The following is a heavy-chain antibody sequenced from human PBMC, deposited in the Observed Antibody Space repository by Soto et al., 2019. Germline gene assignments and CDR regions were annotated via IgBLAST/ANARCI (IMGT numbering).Heavy chain of an antibody. D-gene: IGHD3-3*01. V-gene: IGHV3-23*01. J-gene: IGHJ3*01. CDR3: AKFFRRFCAFDS. CDR2: MSGRGGSV. CDR1: GFTFSDYA. Sequence: EVQLLESGGGLVQPGGSLRLSCAGSGFTFSDYAISWVRQAPGKGLEWVSAMSGRGGSVYYADSVKGRFTISRDNSKDTVYLKMNSLRAEDTAVYYCAKFFRRFCAFDSWGRGTMVTVPS.